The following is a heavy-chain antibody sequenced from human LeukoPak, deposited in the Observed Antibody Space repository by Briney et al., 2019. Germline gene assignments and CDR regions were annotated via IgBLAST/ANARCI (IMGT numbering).Heavy chain of an antibody. CDR1: GGSISSYY. CDR2: IYYSGST. J-gene: IGHJ4*02. V-gene: IGHV4-59*01. CDR3: ARETRRMTTVTTIDY. D-gene: IGHD4-17*01. Sequence: PSETLSLTCTVSGGSISSYYWRWIRQPPAKGLEWIGYIYYSGSTNYNPSLKSRVTISVDTSKNQFSLKLSSVTAADTAVYYCARETRRMTTVTTIDYWGQGTLVTVSS.